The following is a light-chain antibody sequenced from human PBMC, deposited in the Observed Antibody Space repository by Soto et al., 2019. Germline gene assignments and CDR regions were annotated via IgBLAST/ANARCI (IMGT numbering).Light chain of an antibody. V-gene: IGKV3-15*01. Sequence: EIVMTQSPATLSVSPGERATLSCRASQTVSSNLAWYQQRPGQAPRLLIYGASTRATDIPARFSGSGSETEVTITISSLQPEDVETYDCQQLNSYPLTFGGGTKVDIK. CDR2: GAS. J-gene: IGKJ4*01. CDR3: QQLNSYPLT. CDR1: QTVSSN.